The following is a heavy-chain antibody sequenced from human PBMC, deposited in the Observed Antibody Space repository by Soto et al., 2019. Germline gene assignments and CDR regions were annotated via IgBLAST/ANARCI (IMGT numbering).Heavy chain of an antibody. V-gene: IGHV1-18*01. CDR2: ISAYNGNT. CDR1: GYTFTSYG. Sequence: ASVKVSCKASGYTFTSYGFSWVRQAPGQGLEWMGWISAYNGNTNYAQKLQGRVTMTTDTTTRTAYMELRSLRSDDTAVYYCARSTSSNWDSYYYGLDVWGQGTTVTVSS. J-gene: IGHJ6*02. D-gene: IGHD6-13*01. CDR3: ARSTSSNWDSYYYGLDV.